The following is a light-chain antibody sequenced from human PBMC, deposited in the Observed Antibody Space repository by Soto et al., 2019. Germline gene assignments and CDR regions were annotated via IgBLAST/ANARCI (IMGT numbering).Light chain of an antibody. J-gene: IGKJ5*01. CDR2: GAS. Sequence: EIVLTPSPATLSVSPGERATLSCRASQSVSSNLAWYQQKPGQAPRLLIYGASTRATGIPARLSGSGSGADFTLTISRLEPEEFAVYCCHQYGTSPPGNFGQGNRLEI. CDR1: QSVSSN. CDR3: HQYGTSPPGN. V-gene: IGKV3-20*01.